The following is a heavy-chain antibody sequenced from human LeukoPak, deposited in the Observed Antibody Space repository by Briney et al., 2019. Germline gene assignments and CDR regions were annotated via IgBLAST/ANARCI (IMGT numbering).Heavy chain of an antibody. V-gene: IGHV4-59*01. CDR2: IYYSGST. Sequence: SETLSLTCTVSGGSISSYYWSWIRQPPGKGLEWIGYIYYSGSTNYNPSLKSRVTISVDTSKNQFSLKLSSVTAADTAVYYCASLWASTVVPFWGQGTLVTVSS. D-gene: IGHD4-23*01. CDR3: ASLWASTVVPF. J-gene: IGHJ4*02. CDR1: GGSISSYY.